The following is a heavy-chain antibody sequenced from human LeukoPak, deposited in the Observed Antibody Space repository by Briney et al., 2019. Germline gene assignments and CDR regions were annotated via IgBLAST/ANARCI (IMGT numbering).Heavy chain of an antibody. CDR2: IRSKANSYAT. CDR3: TRHYDILTGYYGGAFDI. V-gene: IGHV3-73*01. CDR1: GFTFSGSA. Sequence: PGGSLRLSCAASGFTFSGSAMHWVRQASGKGLEWVGRIRSKANSYATAYAASVKCRFTISRDDLKNTAYLQMNSLKTEDTAVYYCTRHYDILTGYYGGAFDIWGQGTMVTVSS. D-gene: IGHD3-9*01. J-gene: IGHJ3*02.